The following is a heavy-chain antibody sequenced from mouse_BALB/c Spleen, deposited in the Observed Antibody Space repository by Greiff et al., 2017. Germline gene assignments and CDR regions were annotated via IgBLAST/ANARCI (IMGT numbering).Heavy chain of an antibody. Sequence: QVQLQQSGAELMKPGASVKISCKATGYTFSSYWIEWVKQRPGHGLEWIGEILPGSGSTNYNEKFKGKATFTADTSSNTAYMQLSSLTSEDSAVYYCASEEGNSLFAYWGQGTLVTVSA. D-gene: IGHD2-1*01. J-gene: IGHJ3*01. CDR3: ASEEGNSLFAY. CDR1: GYTFSSYW. CDR2: ILPGSGST. V-gene: IGHV1-9*01.